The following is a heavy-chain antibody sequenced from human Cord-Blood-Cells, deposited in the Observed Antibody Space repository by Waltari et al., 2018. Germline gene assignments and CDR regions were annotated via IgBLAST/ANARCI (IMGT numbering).Heavy chain of an antibody. Sequence: EVQLLESGGGLVPPGGSLSPSCAAPGFTFRSYALRPVRQAPGKGLEWVSAISGSGGSTYYADSVKGRFTISRDNSKNTLYLQMNSLRAEDTAVYYCAKGRPKLGLDYWGQGTLVTVSS. CDR3: AKGRPKLGLDY. CDR1: GFTFRSYA. D-gene: IGHD7-27*01. J-gene: IGHJ4*02. CDR2: ISGSGGST. V-gene: IGHV3-23*01.